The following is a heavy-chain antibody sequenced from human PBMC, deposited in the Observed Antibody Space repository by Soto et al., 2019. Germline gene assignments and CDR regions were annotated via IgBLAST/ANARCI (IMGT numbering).Heavy chain of an antibody. CDR1: GGSISSSSYY. V-gene: IGHV4-39*07. CDR2: IYYSGST. J-gene: IGHJ4*02. CDR3: ARDLWFGELYYFDY. Sequence: SETLSLTCTVSGGSISSSSYYWGWIRQPPGKGLEWIGSIYYSGSTYYNPSLKSRVTISVDKSKNQFSLKLSSVTAADTSVYFCARDLWFGELYYFDYWGQGSLVTVSS. D-gene: IGHD3-10*01.